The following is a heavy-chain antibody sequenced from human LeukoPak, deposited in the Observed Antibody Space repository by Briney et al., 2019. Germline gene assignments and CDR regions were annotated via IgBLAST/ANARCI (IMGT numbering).Heavy chain of an antibody. CDR3: ARGYCSGSSCDTFDN. J-gene: IGHJ4*02. V-gene: IGHV4-31*03. CDR2: IYHSGTT. CDR1: GGSISSGDYF. D-gene: IGHD2-15*01. Sequence: SQTLSLTCTVSGGSISSGDYFWSWIRQHPGKGLEWIGNIYHSGTTYYNPSLKSRVTISVDTSKKQFSLKLTSVTAADTAVYYCARGYCSGSSCDTFDNWGQGTLVTVSS.